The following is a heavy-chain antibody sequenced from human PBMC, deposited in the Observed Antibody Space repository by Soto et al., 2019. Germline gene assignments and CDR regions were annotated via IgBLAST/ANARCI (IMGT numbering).Heavy chain of an antibody. Sequence: GGSLRLSCTGSGFTFSNHYMDWVRQAPGKGLEWLGRIRNKTAGHTTEHAASVRRRFNISSDDSENSAYLQMHSLKTEDSAVYYCSTTVINAPLFEXWGQGTVVTVSX. CDR2: IRNKTAGHTT. CDR3: STTVINAPLFEX. V-gene: IGHV3-72*01. CDR1: GFTFSNHY. D-gene: IGHD1-1*01. J-gene: IGHJ4*02.